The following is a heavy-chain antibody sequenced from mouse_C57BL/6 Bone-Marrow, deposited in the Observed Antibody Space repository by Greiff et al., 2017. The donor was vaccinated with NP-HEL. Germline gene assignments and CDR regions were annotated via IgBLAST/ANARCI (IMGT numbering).Heavy chain of an antibody. D-gene: IGHD5-5*01. Sequence: QVQLKQPGAELVMPGASVKLSCKASGYTFTSYWMHWVKQRPGQGLEWIGEIDPSDSYTNYNQKFKGKSTLTVDKSSSTAYMQLSSLTSEDYAVDYCAREALPYAMDYWGQGTSVTVSS. CDR3: AREALPYAMDY. J-gene: IGHJ4*01. CDR2: IDPSDSYT. CDR1: GYTFTSYW. V-gene: IGHV1-69*01.